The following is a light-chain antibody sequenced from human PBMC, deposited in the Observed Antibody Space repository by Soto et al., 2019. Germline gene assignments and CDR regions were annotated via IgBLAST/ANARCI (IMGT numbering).Light chain of an antibody. V-gene: IGKV3-20*01. CDR3: QQYGNPPPYS. CDR1: QSVSRSL. J-gene: IGKJ2*03. CDR2: GAS. Sequence: EIVLTQSPGTLSLSPGERATLSCRASQSVSRSLLAWYQQKPGQAPRLLIYGASTRATGIADRFSGSGSXTXXTLTISRLEPEDFAVYYCQQYGNPPPYSFDQGTKLEIK.